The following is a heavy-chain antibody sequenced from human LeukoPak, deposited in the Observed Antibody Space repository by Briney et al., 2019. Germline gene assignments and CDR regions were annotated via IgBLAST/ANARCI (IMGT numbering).Heavy chain of an antibody. CDR3: ARGSVRVGMDV. CDR1: GITFSTSD. J-gene: IGHJ6*02. Sequence: GSLRLSCEASGITFSTSDMHGVRQAPGKGLEWVSVIGTAGDTYYADSVKGRVTISRENAKHSLYLQMNSLRAGDTAVYYCARGSVRVGMDVWGQGTTVTVSS. CDR2: IGTAGDT. V-gene: IGHV3-13*01. D-gene: IGHD6-13*01.